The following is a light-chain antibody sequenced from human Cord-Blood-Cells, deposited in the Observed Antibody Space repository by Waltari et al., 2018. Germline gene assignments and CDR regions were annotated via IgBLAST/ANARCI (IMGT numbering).Light chain of an antibody. CDR2: EGS. V-gene: IGLV2-23*01. Sequence: QSALTQPASVSGSPGQSITISCTGTSSDVGSYNLVSWYQQHPGKAPKLMIYEGSKRPSGVSNRFSGSKPGNTASLTISVLQAEDEADYYCCSYAGSSTLVFGGGTKLTVL. CDR3: CSYAGSSTLV. J-gene: IGLJ2*01. CDR1: SSDVGSYNL.